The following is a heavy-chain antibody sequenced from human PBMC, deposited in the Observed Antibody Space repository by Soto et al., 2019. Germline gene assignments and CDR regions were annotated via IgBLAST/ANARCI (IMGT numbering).Heavy chain of an antibody. CDR2: IKQEGGDS. Sequence: EVHLVESGGGLVQSGGSLRLSCAASGFICDNYWMGWVRQAPGKGLEWVANIKQEGGDSYYVDSVKGRFTISRDNAKNSLYLQMNAPRVEDTAVYYCASEKSSRYFDYWGQGTLGTVSS. V-gene: IGHV3-7*01. CDR3: ASEKSSRYFDY. D-gene: IGHD6-13*01. J-gene: IGHJ4*02. CDR1: GFICDNYW.